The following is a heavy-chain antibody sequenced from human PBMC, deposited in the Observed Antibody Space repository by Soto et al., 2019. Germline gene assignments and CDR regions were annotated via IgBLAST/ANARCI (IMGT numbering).Heavy chain of an antibody. J-gene: IGHJ6*02. CDR1: GESVGRGTNY. Sequence: QVQLQESGPGLMKPSGTLSLICSVSGESVGRGTNYWSWVRQAPGRGLEWIGYIFDAATATYNPSFESRVSISLDAAKNQVSLKLTSVAAADTAIYYCARDRRGRADGFIYYYGMEVWGQGTSFTVSS. V-gene: IGHV4-61*01. CDR3: ARDRRGRADGFIYYYGMEV. CDR2: IFDAATA. D-gene: IGHD6-13*01.